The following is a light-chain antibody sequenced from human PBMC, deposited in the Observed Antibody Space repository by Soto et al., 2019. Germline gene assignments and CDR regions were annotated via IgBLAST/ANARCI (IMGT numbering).Light chain of an antibody. V-gene: IGKV3D-15*01. CDR3: QQYNNWPGT. Sequence: EIVMTQSPATLSVSPGERAALSRRASQSVGSSLAWYQQKPGQAPRLLINDSSNRATGIPARFSGSGSGTEFTLTISSLQSEDFAVYYCQQYNNWPGTFGQGTKVDIK. CDR1: QSVGSS. CDR2: DSS. J-gene: IGKJ1*01.